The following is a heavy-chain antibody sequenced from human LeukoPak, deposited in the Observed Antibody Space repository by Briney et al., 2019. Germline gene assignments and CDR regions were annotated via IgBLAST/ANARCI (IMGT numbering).Heavy chain of an antibody. CDR1: GFSFSSGGVG. V-gene: IGHV2-5*01. Sequence: SGPTLVNPTQTLTLTCTFSGFSFSSGGVGVGWIRQPPGGALEWLGAIYENDEKLYSSSLQNRLSITKDTSKNRVVLTMANMAPVDTATYYCAHRHRGVASDIWGQGTMVTVSS. CDR3: AHRHRGVASDI. CDR2: IYENDEK. D-gene: IGHD2-15*01. J-gene: IGHJ3*02.